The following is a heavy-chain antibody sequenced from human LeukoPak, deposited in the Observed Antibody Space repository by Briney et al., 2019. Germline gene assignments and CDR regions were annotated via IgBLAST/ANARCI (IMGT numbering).Heavy chain of an antibody. Sequence: KPGGSLRLSCAASGFTFSSYSMNWVRQAPGKGLEWVSSISSSSSYIYYADSVKGRFTISRDNAKNSLYLQMNSLRAEDTAVYYCAREGRCSSTSCPGYYGMDVWGQGTTVTVSS. CDR2: ISSSSSYI. CDR3: AREGRCSSTSCPGYYGMDV. J-gene: IGHJ6*02. V-gene: IGHV3-21*01. CDR1: GFTFSSYS. D-gene: IGHD2-2*01.